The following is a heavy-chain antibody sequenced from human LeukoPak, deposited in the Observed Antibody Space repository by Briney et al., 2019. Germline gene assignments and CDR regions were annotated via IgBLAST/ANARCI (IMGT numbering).Heavy chain of an antibody. D-gene: IGHD5-12*01. J-gene: IGHJ4*02. CDR3: ARTHSDYEYYFDY. CDR1: GCSISSGDYY. V-gene: IGHV4-30-4*08. Sequence: PSETLSLTCSVSGCSISSGDYYWGWIRQPPGKGREWIGYIYYSGSTYYSPSLKSRVTISVDTSKNQFSLKLSSVTAADTAVYYCARTHSDYEYYFDYWGQGTLVTVSS. CDR2: IYYSGST.